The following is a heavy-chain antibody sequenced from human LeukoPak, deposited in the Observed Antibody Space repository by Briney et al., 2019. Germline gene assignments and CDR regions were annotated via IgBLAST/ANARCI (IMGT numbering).Heavy chain of an antibody. CDR1: GGSISSGSYY. J-gene: IGHJ4*02. CDR3: ARVYSGSLLYYFDY. CDR2: IYTSGST. Sequence: SQTLSLTCTVSGGSISSGSYYWSWIRQPAGKGLEWIGRIYTSGSTNYNPSLKSRVTISVDTSKNQFSLKLSSVTAADTAVYYCARVYSGSLLYYFDYWGQGTLVTVSS. D-gene: IGHD1-26*01. V-gene: IGHV4-61*02.